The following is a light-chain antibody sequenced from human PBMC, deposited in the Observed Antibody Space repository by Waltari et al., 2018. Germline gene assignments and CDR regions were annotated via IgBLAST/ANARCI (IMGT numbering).Light chain of an antibody. CDR3: CSYAGSRTLV. CDR2: EVT. V-gene: IGLV2-23*02. J-gene: IGLJ2*01. Sequence: QSALTQPASVSGSRGQSITISCPGTSSDVGSYNLVSWYQQHPGKAPKLMIYEVTKRPSGVSNSFSGSKSGNTASLTISGLQTEDEADYYCCSYAGSRTLVFGGGTKLTVL. CDR1: SSDVGSYNL.